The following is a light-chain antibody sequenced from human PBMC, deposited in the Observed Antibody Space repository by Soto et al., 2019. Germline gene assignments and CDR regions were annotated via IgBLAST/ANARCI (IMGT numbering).Light chain of an antibody. CDR1: SSNIGAGYD. V-gene: IGLV1-40*01. CDR2: VNN. J-gene: IGLJ1*01. Sequence: QSVLTQPPSVSGAPGQRVTISCTGSSSNIGAGYDVHWYQQLPGTAPKLLIYVNNNRPSGVPDRFSGSKSDTSASLAITGLQAEDEADYYCQSYASSLSYVFGTGTKVTVL. CDR3: QSYASSLSYV.